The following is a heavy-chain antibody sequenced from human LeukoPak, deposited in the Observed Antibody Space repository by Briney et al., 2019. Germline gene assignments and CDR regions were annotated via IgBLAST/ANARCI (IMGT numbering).Heavy chain of an antibody. J-gene: IGHJ5*02. CDR1: GFTFDDYA. Sequence: GGSLRLSCAASGFTFDDYAMHWVRQAPGKGLEWVSGISWNSGSIGYADSVKGRFTISRDNAKNSLYLQMNSLRTEDTALYYCAKDRSGSYSNWFDPWGQGTLVTVSS. D-gene: IGHD1-26*01. CDR3: AKDRSGSYSNWFDP. V-gene: IGHV3-9*01. CDR2: ISWNSGSI.